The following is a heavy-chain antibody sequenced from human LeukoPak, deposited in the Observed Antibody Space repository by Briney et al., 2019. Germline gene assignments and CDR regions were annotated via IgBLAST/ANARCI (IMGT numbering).Heavy chain of an antibody. CDR2: ISGSGGST. J-gene: IGHJ3*02. CDR3: AKDRDYVWGSYRHSDAFDI. CDR1: GFTFSSYA. D-gene: IGHD3-16*02. V-gene: IGHV3-23*01. Sequence: GGSLRLSCAASGFTFSSYAMSWVRQAPGKGLEWVSAISGSGGSTYYADSVKGRFTISRDNSKNTLYLQMNSLRAEDAAVYYCAKDRDYVWGSYRHSDAFDIWGQGTMVTVSS.